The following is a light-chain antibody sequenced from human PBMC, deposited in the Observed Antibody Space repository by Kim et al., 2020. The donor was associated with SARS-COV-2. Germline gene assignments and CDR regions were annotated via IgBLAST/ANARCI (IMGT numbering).Light chain of an antibody. Sequence: ALGQTVRMICQGDSLRSYYATWYQQKPGQAPILVIYSKNNRPSGIPDRFSGSSSGNTASLTITGTQAGDEADYYCNSRDSNDNVVFGGGTQLTVL. CDR2: SKN. J-gene: IGLJ2*01. CDR1: SLRSYY. V-gene: IGLV3-19*01. CDR3: NSRDSNDNVV.